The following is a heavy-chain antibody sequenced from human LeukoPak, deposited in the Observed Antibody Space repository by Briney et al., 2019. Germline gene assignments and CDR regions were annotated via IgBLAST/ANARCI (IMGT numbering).Heavy chain of an antibody. V-gene: IGHV1-2*02. Sequence: ASVKVSCKASGYTFTGYYMHWVRQAPGQGLEWMGLINPNSGGTNYAQKFQGRVTMTRDTSISTAYMELSRLRSDDTAVYYCASTQIESGSGYYYYYMDVWGKGTTVTVSS. CDR1: GYTFTGYY. J-gene: IGHJ6*03. D-gene: IGHD2-15*01. CDR3: ASTQIESGSGYYYYYMDV. CDR2: INPNSGGT.